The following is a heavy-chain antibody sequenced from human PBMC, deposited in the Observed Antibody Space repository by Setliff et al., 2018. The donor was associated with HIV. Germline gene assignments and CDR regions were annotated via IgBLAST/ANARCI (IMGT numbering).Heavy chain of an antibody. CDR2: ISGSGGTT. D-gene: IGHD6-13*01. CDR3: AKAIRPAAAGTWLGPLDY. J-gene: IGHJ4*02. V-gene: IGHV3-23*01. CDR1: GFTFSSYA. Sequence: GGSLRLSCTSSGFTFSSYAMGWVRQAPGKGLEWVSSISGSGGTTYYADSVKGRFTISRDSSKNTLYLQMNSLRAEDTAIYYCAKAIRPAAAGTWLGPLDYWGQGTLVTVSS.